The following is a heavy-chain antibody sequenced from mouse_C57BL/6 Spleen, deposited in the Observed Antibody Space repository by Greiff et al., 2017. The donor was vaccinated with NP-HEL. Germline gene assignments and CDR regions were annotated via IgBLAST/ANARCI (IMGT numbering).Heavy chain of an antibody. V-gene: IGHV5-9-1*02. CDR1: GFTFSSYA. CDR3: TRYVMDY. CDR2: ISSGGDYI. J-gene: IGHJ4*01. Sequence: EVKLMESGEGLVKPGGSLKLSCAASGFTFSSYAMSWVRPTPEKRLEWVAYISSGGDYIYYADTVKGRFTISRDNARNTLYLQMSSLKSEDTAMYYCTRYVMDYWGQGTSVTVSS.